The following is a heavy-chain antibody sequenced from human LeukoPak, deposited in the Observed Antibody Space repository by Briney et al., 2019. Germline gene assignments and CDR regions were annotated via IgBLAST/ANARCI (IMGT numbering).Heavy chain of an antibody. V-gene: IGHV3-30*03. CDR3: ARDPVWRTHDSSGGDI. CDR2: ISYDGSNK. D-gene: IGHD3-22*01. J-gene: IGHJ3*02. Sequence: GGSLRLSCAASGFTFSSYGMHWVRQAPGKGLEWVAVISYDGSNKYYADSVKGRFTISRDNSKNTLYLQMNSLRAEDTAVYYCARDPVWRTHDSSGGDIWGQGTMVTVSS. CDR1: GFTFSSYG.